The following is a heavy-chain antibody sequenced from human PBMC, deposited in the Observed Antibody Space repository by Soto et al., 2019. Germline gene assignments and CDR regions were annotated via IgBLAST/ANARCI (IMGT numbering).Heavy chain of an antibody. Sequence: EVQLEESGGDLVQPGGSLRLSCAASGFSVNANYMTWVRQAPGKGLEWVSIIYNSGSTFYADSVKGRFTISRLTSKNTLFLQMNNLRPEDTAVYYCARGGYSSGWYHGGFDVWGQGTMVTVSS. V-gene: IGHV3-53*04. CDR3: ARGGYSSGWYHGGFDV. CDR1: GFSVNANY. J-gene: IGHJ3*01. D-gene: IGHD6-19*01. CDR2: IYNSGST.